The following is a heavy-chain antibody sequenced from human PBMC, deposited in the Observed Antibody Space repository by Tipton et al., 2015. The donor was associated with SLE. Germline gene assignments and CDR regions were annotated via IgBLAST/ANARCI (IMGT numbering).Heavy chain of an antibody. Sequence: TLSLTCTVSGYSIGSGFYWGWIRQPPGKGLEWIATVFHCGTTYYSPSLRGRLSVSIDTSKNQFTLKLTSVTAADTAVYYCARDPLVRSPGAGGFFDLWGHGTLVTVSS. D-gene: IGHD3-16*02. CDR1: GYSIGSGFY. V-gene: IGHV4-38-2*02. J-gene: IGHJ4*01. CDR3: ARDPLVRSPGAGGFFDL. CDR2: VFHCGTT.